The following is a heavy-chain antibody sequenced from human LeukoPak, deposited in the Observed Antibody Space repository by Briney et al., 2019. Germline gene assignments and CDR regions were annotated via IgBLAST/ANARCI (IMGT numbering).Heavy chain of an antibody. CDR1: GFTFSSYA. CDR3: AKEVHASGKLLWFGQRLNPFDP. CDR2: ISGSGGST. V-gene: IGHV3-23*01. Sequence: GGSLRLSCAASGFTFSSYAMSWVRQAPGKGLEWVSAISGSGGSTYYADSVKGRFTISRDNSKNTLYLQMNSLRAEDTAVYYCAKEVHASGKLLWFGQRLNPFDPWGQGTLVTVSS. D-gene: IGHD3-10*01. J-gene: IGHJ5*02.